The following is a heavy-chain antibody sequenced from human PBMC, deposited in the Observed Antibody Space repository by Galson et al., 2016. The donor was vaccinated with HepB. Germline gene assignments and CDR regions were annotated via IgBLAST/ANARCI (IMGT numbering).Heavy chain of an antibody. CDR2: VSGHAGST. V-gene: IGHV3-23*01. D-gene: IGHD2/OR15-2a*01. CDR3: SKANIIMVTPGIYLYP. J-gene: IGHJ5*02. Sequence: SLRLSCATSGFAFNTYAMNWVRQAPGKGLEWVAGVSGHAGSTYYADSVKGRFAISRDNSKNTLFLQMNGLRADDTAVYYCSKANIIMVTPGIYLYPLGPGTLVTVS. CDR1: GFAFNTYA.